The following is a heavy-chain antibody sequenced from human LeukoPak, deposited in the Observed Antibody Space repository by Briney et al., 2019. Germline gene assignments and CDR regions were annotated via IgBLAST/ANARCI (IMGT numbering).Heavy chain of an antibody. J-gene: IGHJ5*02. D-gene: IGHD3-22*01. CDR3: ARFDSSGYYQDWFDP. CDR1: GYTFTSYG. V-gene: IGHV1-18*01. CDR2: ISAYNGNT. Sequence: ASVKVSCKASGYTFTSYGISWVRQAAGQGLEWMGWISAYNGNTNYAQKLQGRVTMTTDTSTSTAYMELRSLRSDDTAVYYCARFDSSGYYQDWFDPWGQGTLVTVSS.